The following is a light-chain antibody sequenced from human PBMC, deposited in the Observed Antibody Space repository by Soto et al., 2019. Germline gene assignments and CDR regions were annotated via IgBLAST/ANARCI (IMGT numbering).Light chain of an antibody. CDR2: GSS. CDR1: ENVGTN. CDR3: QQYNNWGLS. V-gene: IGKV3D-15*01. Sequence: IVMTQSPATLSVSPGEGVTLSCRASENVGTNLAWYQQKPGQAPRLLIYGSSTRATGIPATFSGSGSGSEFTLTISSLQSEESAIYYCQQYNNWGLSFCGGTKVEIK. J-gene: IGKJ4*01.